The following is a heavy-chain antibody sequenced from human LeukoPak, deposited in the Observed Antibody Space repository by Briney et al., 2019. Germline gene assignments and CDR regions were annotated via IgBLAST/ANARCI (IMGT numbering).Heavy chain of an antibody. D-gene: IGHD2/OR15-2a*01. CDR3: ARSVMTGSTTRAFDM. J-gene: IGHJ3*02. Sequence: GGSLRLSCVVSGFTFTGYSMNWVRQAPGKGLEWVSSISSSSSHIFYADSVKGRFTISRDNARNALDLQMNSLRAEDAAVYYCARSVMTGSTTRAFDMWGQGTMVTVSP. CDR1: GFTFTGYS. CDR2: ISSSSSHI. V-gene: IGHV3-21*01.